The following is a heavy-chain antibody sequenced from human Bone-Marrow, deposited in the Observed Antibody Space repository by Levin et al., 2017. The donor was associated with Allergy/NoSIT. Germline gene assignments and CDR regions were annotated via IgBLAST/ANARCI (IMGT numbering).Heavy chain of an antibody. CDR2: IWSDGSNK. CDR3: GRDMTYTGSYAADY. J-gene: IGHJ4*02. D-gene: IGHD1-26*01. CDR1: GFTFSNYG. V-gene: IGHV3-33*01. Sequence: GGSLRLSCEASGFTFSNYGMHWVRQAPGKGLEWVAVIWSDGSNKYYADSVKGRFTISRDNSKNTLYLQMNSLRAEDRAVYYCGRDMTYTGSYAADYWGQGTLVTVSS.